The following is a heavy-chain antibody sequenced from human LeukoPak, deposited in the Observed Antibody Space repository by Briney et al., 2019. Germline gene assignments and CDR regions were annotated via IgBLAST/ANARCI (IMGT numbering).Heavy chain of an antibody. V-gene: IGHV3-33*01. CDR1: GFTFSSYG. CDR2: IWSDGSHK. D-gene: IGHD6-13*01. Sequence: PGGSLRLSCAASGFTFSSYGMHWIRQAPGKGLEWVAVIWSDGSHKYYADSMKGRFTISRDNSKNMVYLQMDSLRVEDTAVYYCASAAGAFDMWGQGTLATVSS. CDR3: ASAAGAFDM. J-gene: IGHJ3*02.